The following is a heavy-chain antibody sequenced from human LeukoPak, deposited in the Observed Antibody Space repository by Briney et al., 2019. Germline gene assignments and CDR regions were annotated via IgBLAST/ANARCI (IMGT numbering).Heavy chain of an antibody. V-gene: IGHV4-59*01. CDR3: ARSVEGYCSGGSCYSYSYYMDV. CDR2: IYYSGST. J-gene: IGHJ6*03. Sequence: PSETLSLTCTVSGGSISSYYWSWIRQPPGKGLEWIGYIYYSGSTNYNPSLKSRVTISVDTSKNQFSLKLSSVAAADTAVYYCARSVEGYCSGGSCYSYSYYMDVWGKGTTVTVSS. CDR1: GGSISSYY. D-gene: IGHD2-15*01.